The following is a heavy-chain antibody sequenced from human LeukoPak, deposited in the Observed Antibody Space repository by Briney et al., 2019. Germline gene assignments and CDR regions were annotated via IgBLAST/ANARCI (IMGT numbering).Heavy chain of an antibody. D-gene: IGHD3-16*01. CDR2: ISYDGSNK. Sequence: GGSLRLSCAASGFTFSSYGMHWVRQAPGKGLEWVAVISYDGSNKYYADSVKGRFTISRDNSKNTLYLQMNSLRAEDTAVYYCAKDLGIGDYYYYGMDVWGQGTTVTVSS. CDR1: GFTFSSYG. V-gene: IGHV3-30*18. J-gene: IGHJ6*02. CDR3: AKDLGIGDYYYYGMDV.